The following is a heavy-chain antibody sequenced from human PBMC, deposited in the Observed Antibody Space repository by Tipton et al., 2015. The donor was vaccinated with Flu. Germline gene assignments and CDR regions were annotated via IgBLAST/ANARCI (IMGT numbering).Heavy chain of an antibody. CDR2: INHSGST. CDR3: ARGRESIVGATGGWFDP. CDR1: GGSSSGYY. Sequence: TLSLTCAVYGGSSSGYYWSWIRQPPGKGLVWIGEINHSGSTNYNPSLKSRVTISVDTSKNQFSLKLSSVTAAATAVYYCARGRESIVGATGGWFDPWGQGTLVTVSS. J-gene: IGHJ5*02. V-gene: IGHV4-34*01. D-gene: IGHD1-26*01.